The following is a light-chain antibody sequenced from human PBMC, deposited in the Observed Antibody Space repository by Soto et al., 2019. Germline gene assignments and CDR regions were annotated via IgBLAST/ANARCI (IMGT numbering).Light chain of an antibody. CDR1: QSISSSY. CDR2: GAS. V-gene: IGKV3-20*01. Sequence: EIVLTQSPGTLSLSPGERATISCRASQSISSSYLAIAWYQQKPGQPPRLLIYGASSRATGIPDRFSGSGSATDFTLTISRLEPEDFAVYYCQQHDTSPWTFGQGTRVEIK. CDR3: QQHDTSPWT. J-gene: IGKJ1*01.